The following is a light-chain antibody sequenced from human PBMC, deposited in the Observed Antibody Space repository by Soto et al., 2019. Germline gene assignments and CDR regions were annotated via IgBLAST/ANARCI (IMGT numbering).Light chain of an antibody. CDR2: DAS. Sequence: DIPMTQSPSPLSASIGDRVTIPCRASQGIVNWLAWYQQKPGKAPHLLIYDASRLETGVPSRFSGSGSGTEFTLTISSLQADDFATYFCQHYNGYPYTFGPGTKLEIK. J-gene: IGKJ2*01. V-gene: IGKV1-5*01. CDR3: QHYNGYPYT. CDR1: QGIVNW.